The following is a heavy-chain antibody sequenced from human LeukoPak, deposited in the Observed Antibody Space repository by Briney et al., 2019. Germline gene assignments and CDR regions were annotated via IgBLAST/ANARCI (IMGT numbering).Heavy chain of an antibody. CDR3: ARDLRHGGNSRPVLAWDY. CDR2: ISSSSSYI. D-gene: IGHD4-23*01. J-gene: IGHJ4*02. Sequence: PGGSLRLSCVASGFTFRDYYMSWIRRAPGKGLEWVSYISSSSSYIDYADSVKGRFTISRDNAKNSLHLQMKSLRAEDTAVYYCARDLRHGGNSRPVLAWDYWGQGTLVTVSS. V-gene: IGHV3-11*05. CDR1: GFTFRDYY.